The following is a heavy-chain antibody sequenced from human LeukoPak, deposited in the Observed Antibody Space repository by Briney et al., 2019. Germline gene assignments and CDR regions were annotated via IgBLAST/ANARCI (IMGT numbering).Heavy chain of an antibody. Sequence: PSETLSLTCTVSGGSISSYYWSWIRQPPGKGLEWIGYIYYGGSTNYNPSLKSRVTISVDTSKNQFSLKLSSVTAADTAVYYCARDPSIAARGGFDYWGQGTLVTVSS. J-gene: IGHJ4*02. V-gene: IGHV4-59*01. CDR1: GGSISSYY. CDR3: ARDPSIAARGGFDY. CDR2: IYYGGST. D-gene: IGHD6-6*01.